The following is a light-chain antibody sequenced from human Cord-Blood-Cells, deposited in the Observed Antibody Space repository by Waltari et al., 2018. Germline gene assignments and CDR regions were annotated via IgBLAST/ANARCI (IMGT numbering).Light chain of an antibody. CDR2: GAA. Sequence: EIVLTQSPGTLSLSPGERATLSCRARQSVSSSYLAWYQQKPGQAPRPLLYGAASRATGGRDRCSGSGSGRDFTLTSSRREPEDFAVYYCQQYGSSPPYTFGQGTKLEIK. CDR3: QQYGSSPPYT. J-gene: IGKJ2*01. V-gene: IGKV3-20*01. CDR1: QSVSSSY.